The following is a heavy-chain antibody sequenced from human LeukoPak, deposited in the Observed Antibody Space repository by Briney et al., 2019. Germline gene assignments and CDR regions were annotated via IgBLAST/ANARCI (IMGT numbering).Heavy chain of an antibody. CDR3: ASTIAVAGPNWFDP. D-gene: IGHD6-19*01. CDR2: IYTSGST. V-gene: IGHV4-4*07. CDR1: GGSISSYY. J-gene: IGHJ5*02. Sequence: SETLSLTCTVSGGSISSYYWSWIRQPAGKGLEWIGRIYTSGSTNYNPSLKSRVTMSVDTSKNRFSLKLSSVTAADTAVYYCASTIAVAGPNWFDPWGQGTLVTVSS.